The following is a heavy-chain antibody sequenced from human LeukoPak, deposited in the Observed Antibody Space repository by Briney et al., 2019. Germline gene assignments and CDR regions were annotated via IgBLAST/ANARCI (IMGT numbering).Heavy chain of an antibody. J-gene: IGHJ4*02. CDR2: IKQDGSEK. CDR3: ARDNPTWGY. V-gene: IGHV3-7*01. Sequence: GGSLRLSCAASGFAFSNYRMSWVRQAPGKRLEWVASIKQDGSEKDYVDSVKGRFTISRDNAKNSLYLQMNSLRVEDTAVYYCARDNPTWGYWGQGTLVIVSS. CDR1: GFAFSNYR. D-gene: IGHD3-16*01.